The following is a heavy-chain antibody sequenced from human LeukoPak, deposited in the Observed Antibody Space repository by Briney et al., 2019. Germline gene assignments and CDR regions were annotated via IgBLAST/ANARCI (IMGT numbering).Heavy chain of an antibody. Sequence: GGSLRLSCAASGFTFRSFAVTWVRQAPGKGLEWVSVISGSGDSTYYADSVKGRFTISGDNSKDTLYLQMNSLGAADTAVYYCAKDGGGYCNNSSCWGQGTLVTVSS. CDR2: ISGSGDST. J-gene: IGHJ4*02. CDR3: AKDGGGYCNNSSC. CDR1: GFTFRSFA. V-gene: IGHV3-23*01. D-gene: IGHD2-2*01.